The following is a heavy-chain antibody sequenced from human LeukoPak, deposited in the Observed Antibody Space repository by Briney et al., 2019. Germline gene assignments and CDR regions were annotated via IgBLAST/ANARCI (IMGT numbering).Heavy chain of an antibody. CDR3: AKDKSMVRELAY. CDR2: IQSDGGNK. CDR1: GFTFRSYG. D-gene: IGHD3-10*01. J-gene: IGHJ4*02. V-gene: IGHV3-30*02. Sequence: PGGSLRLSCTAAGFTFRSYGMHWVRQAPGKGLEWLAFIQSDGGNKYYAESVKGRFTISRHNSKNTLFLQMNSLRGEDTHVYSCAKDKSMVRELAYWGQGTLVTVSS.